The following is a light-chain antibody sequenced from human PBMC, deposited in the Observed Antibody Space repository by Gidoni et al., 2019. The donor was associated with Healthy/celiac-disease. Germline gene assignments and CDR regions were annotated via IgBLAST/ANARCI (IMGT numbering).Light chain of an antibody. CDR3: AAWDDSLNVVV. J-gene: IGLJ2*01. V-gene: IGLV1-44*01. CDR2: SNN. Sequence: QSVLTQPPPAPGTPGQRVTISCSGSSPNIGSNTVNWYQQLPGTAPKLLIYSNNQRPSGVPDRFSGSKSGTSASLAISGLQSEDEADYYCAAWDDSLNVVVFGGGTKLTVL. CDR1: SPNIGSNT.